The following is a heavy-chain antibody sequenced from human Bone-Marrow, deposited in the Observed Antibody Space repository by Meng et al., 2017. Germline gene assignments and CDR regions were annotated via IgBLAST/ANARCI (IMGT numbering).Heavy chain of an antibody. D-gene: IGHD5-12*01. CDR1: GFTFDDYT. Sequence: GESLKISCAASGFTFDDYTMHWVRQAPGKGLEWVSLISWDGGSTYYADSVKGRFTISRDNSKNSLYLQMNSLRTEDTALYYCAKDIQTGDYDWYYYYYGMDVWGQGTMVTVSS. V-gene: IGHV3-43*01. CDR2: ISWDGGST. J-gene: IGHJ6*02. CDR3: AKDIQTGDYDWYYYYYGMDV.